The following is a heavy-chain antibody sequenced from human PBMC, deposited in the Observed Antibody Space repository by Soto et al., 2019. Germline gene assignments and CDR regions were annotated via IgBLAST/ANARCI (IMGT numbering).Heavy chain of an antibody. Sequence: SETLSLTCTVSGGSISSSSYYWGWIRQPPGKGLEWIGSIYYSGSTYYNPSLKSRVTISVDTSKNQFSLKLSSVTAADTAVYYCARTRIHGGDEDYWGQGTLVTVS. D-gene: IGHD2-21*02. CDR3: ARTRIHGGDEDY. CDR1: GGSISSSSYY. CDR2: IYYSGST. V-gene: IGHV4-39*01. J-gene: IGHJ4*02.